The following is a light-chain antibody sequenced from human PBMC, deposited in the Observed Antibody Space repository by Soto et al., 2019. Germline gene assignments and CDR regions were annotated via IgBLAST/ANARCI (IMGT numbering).Light chain of an antibody. CDR2: DVN. J-gene: IGLJ1*01. V-gene: IGLV2-14*03. Sequence: QSALTQPASVSGSPGQSVTISCAGTIDDIGAYDYVSWYQQRPGSAPQLIIYDVNNRPSGTSHRFSGSKSVYTAYLTISGLQSDDEATYHCSSYTSTYSLVFGTGTKVTVL. CDR1: IDDIGAYDY. CDR3: SSYTSTYSLV.